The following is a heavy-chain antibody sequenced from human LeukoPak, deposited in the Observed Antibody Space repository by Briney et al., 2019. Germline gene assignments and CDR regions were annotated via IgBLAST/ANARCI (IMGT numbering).Heavy chain of an antibody. CDR2: IYYSGST. J-gene: IGHJ4*02. CDR1: GGSISSYY. Sequence: SETLSLTCTVSGGSISSYYWSWIRQPPGKGLEWIGYIYYSGSTNYNPSLKSRVTISVDTSKNQFSLKLSSVTVADTAVYYCAREVRRDLDYWGQGTLVTVSS. CDR3: AREVRRDLDY. V-gene: IGHV4-59*01.